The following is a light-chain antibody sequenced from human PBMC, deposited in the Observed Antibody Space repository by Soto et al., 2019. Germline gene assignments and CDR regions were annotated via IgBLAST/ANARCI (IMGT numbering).Light chain of an antibody. J-gene: IGKJ1*01. CDR3: QQRTKWPPSWT. V-gene: IGKV3-11*01. CDR2: DAS. CDR1: ESISTD. Sequence: EIVLTQSPATLSLSPGESASISCRATESISTDLAWYQQKPGQAPRLVIFDASKRATGIPVRLSGSGSGTDFTLTISGLEPEDFAVYDCQQRTKWPPSWTFGQGTKVEIK.